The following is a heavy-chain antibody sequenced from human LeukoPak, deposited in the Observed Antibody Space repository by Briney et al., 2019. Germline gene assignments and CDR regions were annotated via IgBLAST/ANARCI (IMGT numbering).Heavy chain of an antibody. Sequence: GASVKVSCKASGGTFSSYAISWVRQAPGQGLEWMGGIIPIFGTANYAQKFQGRVTITADESTSTAYMELSSLRSEDTAVYYCARASSVGFWTHSTVRLRFDYWGQGILVTVSS. CDR2: IIPIFGTA. CDR1: GGTFSSYA. V-gene: IGHV1-69*13. D-gene: IGHD3/OR15-3a*01. J-gene: IGHJ4*02. CDR3: ARASSVGFWTHSTVRLRFDY.